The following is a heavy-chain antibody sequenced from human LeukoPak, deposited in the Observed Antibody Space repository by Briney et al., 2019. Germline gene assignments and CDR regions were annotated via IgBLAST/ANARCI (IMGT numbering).Heavy chain of an antibody. Sequence: SETLSLTCTVSGGSINDYYWSWIRQSPEKGLECLAYIYYTGKTNYNPSLKSRVTISVDTSKNQFSLKLSSVTAADTAVYYCARGGWLHLQIFDYWGQGTLVTVSS. CDR3: ARGGWLHLQIFDY. CDR2: IYYTGKT. D-gene: IGHD5-24*01. CDR1: GGSINDYY. J-gene: IGHJ4*02. V-gene: IGHV4-59*01.